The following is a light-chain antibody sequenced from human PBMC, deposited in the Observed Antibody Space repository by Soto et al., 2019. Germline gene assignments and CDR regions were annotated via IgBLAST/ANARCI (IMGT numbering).Light chain of an antibody. CDR1: QSVASSY. CDR3: QQYGSSPRT. CDR2: GAY. Sequence: EIVLTQSPGTLSLSPGERSTLSCLASQSVASSYLAWYQQKPGQAPRLLIYGAYSRAAATPDRFSGSGSGTDFTLTISRLEPEDFAVYYCQQYGSSPRTFGQGTKVDIK. J-gene: IGKJ1*01. V-gene: IGKV3-20*01.